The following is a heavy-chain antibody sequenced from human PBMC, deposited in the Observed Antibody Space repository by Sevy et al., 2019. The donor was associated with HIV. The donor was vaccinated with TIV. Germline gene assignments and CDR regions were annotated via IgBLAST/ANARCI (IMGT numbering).Heavy chain of an antibody. Sequence: ASVKVSCKDSGYTLTKLSIHWVRQAPGKGLEWMGNSDPQQGETIYAQNFQGRVTMTEDTSTDTAFMELSSLTSQDTALYYCAIVGLRYFSGSSVYQGDWFDPWGQGTLVTVSS. CDR3: AIVGLRYFSGSSVYQGDWFDP. V-gene: IGHV1-24*01. CDR2: SDPQQGET. J-gene: IGHJ5*02. D-gene: IGHD2-15*01. CDR1: GYTLTKLS.